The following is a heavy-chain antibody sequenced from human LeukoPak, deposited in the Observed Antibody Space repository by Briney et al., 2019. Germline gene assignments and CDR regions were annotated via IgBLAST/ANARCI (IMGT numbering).Heavy chain of an antibody. CDR1: GDSMSSYY. Sequence: ASETLSLTCTVSGDSMSSYYWTWIRQPPGKELDWIGSISYSGSTNYNPSLKRRVTMSIDTSKNQFSLKLNSVTAADTAVYYCARSGLVRGVSTWGQGTLVTVSS. CDR3: ARSGLVRGVST. J-gene: IGHJ4*02. CDR2: ISYSGST. V-gene: IGHV4-59*01. D-gene: IGHD3-10*01.